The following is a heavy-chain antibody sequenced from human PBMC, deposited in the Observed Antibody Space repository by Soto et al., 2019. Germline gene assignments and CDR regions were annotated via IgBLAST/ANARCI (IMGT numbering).Heavy chain of an antibody. D-gene: IGHD2-8*02. Sequence: QVQLVQSGAEVKKPGSSVKVSCKASGGTFSRYTFTWVRQAPGQGLGWMGRIIPILDIPNYAQNFQGRVTITAEKSTSTAYMELSSLTSDDTAVYYCASHFTGVLVLGTSPPGGDNYGWDVWGQGTTVTVSS. CDR1: GGTFSRYT. CDR3: ASHFTGVLVLGTSPPGGDNYGWDV. V-gene: IGHV1-69*02. CDR2: IIPILDIP. J-gene: IGHJ6*02.